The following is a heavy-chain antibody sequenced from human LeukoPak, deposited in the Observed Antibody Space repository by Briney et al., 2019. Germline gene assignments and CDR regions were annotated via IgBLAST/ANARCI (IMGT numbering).Heavy chain of an antibody. J-gene: IGHJ4*02. D-gene: IGHD3-3*01. Sequence: GGPLRLSCAASGFTFSSYSMNWVRQAPGKGLEWVSSISSSSSYIYYADSVKGRFTISRDNAKNSLYLQMNSLRAEDTAVYYCASVDFWSGYYQVYWGQGTLVTVSS. CDR3: ASVDFWSGYYQVY. CDR2: ISSSSSYI. V-gene: IGHV3-21*01. CDR1: GFTFSSYS.